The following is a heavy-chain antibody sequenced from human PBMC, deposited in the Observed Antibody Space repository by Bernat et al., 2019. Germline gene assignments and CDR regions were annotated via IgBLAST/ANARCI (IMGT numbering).Heavy chain of an antibody. V-gene: IGHV4-59*01. CDR1: GGSISSYY. J-gene: IGHJ4*02. CDR2: IYYTGST. Sequence: QVQLQESGPGLVKPSETLSLTCTVSGGSISSYYWSWIRQPPGKGLEWIGYIYYTGSTKYKPSLESRVTISADTSKNQFSLRLSSVTAADTAVYYCARGRYYDFWSNYYVPTYFDDWGQGTLVTVSS. D-gene: IGHD3-3*01. CDR3: ARGRYYDFWSNYYVPTYFDD.